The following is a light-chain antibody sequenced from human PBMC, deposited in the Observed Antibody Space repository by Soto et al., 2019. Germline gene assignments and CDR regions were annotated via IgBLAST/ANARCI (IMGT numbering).Light chain of an antibody. Sequence: EIVLTQSPATLSLSPGERATLSCRASQSVSSYLAWYQQKPGQPPRLLIYDASNRATGIPARFSGSGSGTYFTLTISSLEPEDFAVYYCQRRSNWSTTFGQGTKVEIK. CDR3: QRRSNWSTT. J-gene: IGKJ1*01. V-gene: IGKV3-11*01. CDR1: QSVSSY. CDR2: DAS.